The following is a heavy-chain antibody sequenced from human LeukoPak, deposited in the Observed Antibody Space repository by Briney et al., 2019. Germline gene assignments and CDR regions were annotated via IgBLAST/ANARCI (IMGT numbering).Heavy chain of an antibody. CDR1: GYTFTSYY. D-gene: IGHD1-26*01. J-gene: IGHJ5*02. Sequence: ASVKVSCKASGYTFTSYYMHWVRQAPGQGLEWMGIINPSGGSTSYAQKFQGRVTMTRDTSISTAYMELSRLRSDDTAVYYCARELGATGWFDPWGQGTLVTVSS. V-gene: IGHV1-46*01. CDR2: INPSGGST. CDR3: ARELGATGWFDP.